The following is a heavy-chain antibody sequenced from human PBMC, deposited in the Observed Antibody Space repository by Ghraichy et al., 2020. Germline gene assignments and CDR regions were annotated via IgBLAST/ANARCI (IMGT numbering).Heavy chain of an antibody. CDR3: ARVGISASQHPIDY. CDR1: GGSFSGYY. V-gene: IGHV4-34*01. D-gene: IGHD2-2*01. Sequence: SETLSLTCAVYGGSFSGYYWSWIRQPPGKGLEWIGEINHSGSTNYNPSLKSRVTISVDTSKNQFSLKLSSVTAADTAVYYCARVGISASQHPIDYWGQGTLVTVSS. CDR2: INHSGST. J-gene: IGHJ4*02.